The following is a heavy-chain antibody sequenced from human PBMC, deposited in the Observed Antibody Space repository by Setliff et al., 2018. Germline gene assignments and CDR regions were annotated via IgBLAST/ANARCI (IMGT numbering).Heavy chain of an antibody. CDR2: INPNSGGT. D-gene: IGHD5-12*01. J-gene: IGHJ6*02. V-gene: IGHV1-2*02. CDR3: ATGSSRGYSGYPRPYGMDV. CDR1: GYTFTGYY. Sequence: ASVKVSCKASGYTFTGYYMHWVRQAPGQGLEWMGRINPNSGGTHYAQKFQGRFTRTRYTPISTAYMELSSLRSEDTAVYYCATGSSRGYSGYPRPYGMDVWGQGTTVTVSS.